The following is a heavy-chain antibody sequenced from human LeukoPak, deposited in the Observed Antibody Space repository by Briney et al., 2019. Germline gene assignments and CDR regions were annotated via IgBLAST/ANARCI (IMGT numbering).Heavy chain of an antibody. V-gene: IGHV3-15*01. J-gene: IGHJ4*02. CDR3: TTDTILTGFEY. D-gene: IGHD3-9*01. CDR2: IKRKPDGGTT. CDR1: GFTFSNAW. Sequence: GGSLRLSCAASGFTFSNAWMSWVRQAPGKGLEGVGRIKRKPDGGTTDYAAPVKGRVAVSRDDSKNTRYLQMNSLNTEDTAVYYCTTDTILTGFEYWGQGTLVTVSS.